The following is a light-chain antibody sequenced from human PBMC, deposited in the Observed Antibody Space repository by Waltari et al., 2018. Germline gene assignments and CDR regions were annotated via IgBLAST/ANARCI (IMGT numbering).Light chain of an antibody. CDR3: QTGGHGTWV. Sequence: QLVLTQSPSASASLGASIKLTCTLSSGHSSNIIAWLQQQPVRGPRYLMKVNSDGTHSKGDDIPDRFSGSSSGAERYLTISSLQSEDEADYYCQTGGHGTWVFGGGTKVTVL. CDR1: SGHSSNI. CDR2: VNSDGTH. V-gene: IGLV4-69*01. J-gene: IGLJ3*02.